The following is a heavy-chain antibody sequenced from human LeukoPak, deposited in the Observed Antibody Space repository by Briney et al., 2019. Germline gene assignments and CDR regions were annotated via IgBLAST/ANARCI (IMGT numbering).Heavy chain of an antibody. J-gene: IGHJ3*02. CDR3: ARGTSQGYCGGGDCYGAFDI. CDR1: GFSFNSYA. CDR2: ISYDGSNR. Sequence: GGSLRLSCVASGFSFNSYAFHWVRQAPGKGLEWVAVISYDGSNRYYADSLKGRFTISRDNSKNTVYLQMNSLRAEDSAVCYCARGTSQGYCGGGDCYGAFDIWGQGTMVTVSS. V-gene: IGHV3-30-3*01. D-gene: IGHD2-15*01.